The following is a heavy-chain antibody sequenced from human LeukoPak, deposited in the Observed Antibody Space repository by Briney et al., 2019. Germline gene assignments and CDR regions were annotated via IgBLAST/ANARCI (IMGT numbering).Heavy chain of an antibody. CDR1: GYTFTGYY. J-gene: IGHJ5*02. CDR3: ASEPYCGGDCYSFWFDP. Sequence: ASVKVSCKASGYTFTGYYMHWVRQAPGQGLEWMGWINPNSGGTNYAHKFQGRVTMTRDTSISTAYMELSRLRSDDTAVYYCASEPYCGGDCYSFWFDPWGQGTLVTVSS. D-gene: IGHD2-21*02. V-gene: IGHV1-2*07. CDR2: INPNSGGT.